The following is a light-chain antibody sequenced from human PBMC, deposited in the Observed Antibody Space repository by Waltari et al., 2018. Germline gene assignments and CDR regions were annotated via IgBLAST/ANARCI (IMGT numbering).Light chain of an antibody. V-gene: IGLV2-8*01. J-gene: IGLJ2*01. Sequence: QSALTQPASVSGSPGQPITTSCTGTSSDVGSYNSVSWYQKPPGNAPKLLIYEVTKRPSGVPDRFSGSKSGNTASLTVSGLQADDEADYYCSSHAGSNTVVFGGGTKLTVL. CDR1: SSDVGSYNS. CDR3: SSHAGSNTVV. CDR2: EVT.